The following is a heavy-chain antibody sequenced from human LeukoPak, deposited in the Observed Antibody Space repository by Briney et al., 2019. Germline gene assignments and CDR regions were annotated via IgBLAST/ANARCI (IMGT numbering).Heavy chain of an antibody. Sequence: GSLRLSCPASGFTFSSYAMSWVRQPPGKGLEWIGYIYYSGSTNYNPSLKSRVTISVDTSKNQFSLKLSSVTAADTAVYYCARHFIARVAVAGNWFDPCGQGTLVTVSS. CDR2: IYYSGST. J-gene: IGHJ5*02. V-gene: IGHV4-59*08. D-gene: IGHD6-19*01. CDR1: GFTFSSYA. CDR3: ARHFIARVAVAGNWFDP.